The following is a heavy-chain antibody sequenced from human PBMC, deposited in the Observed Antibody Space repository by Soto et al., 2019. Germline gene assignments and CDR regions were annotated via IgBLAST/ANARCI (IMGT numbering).Heavy chain of an antibody. Sequence: SETLSLTCTVSGGSVSSGSYYWSWIRQPPGKGLEWIGYIYYSGSTNYNPSLKSRVTISVDTSKNQFPLKLSSVTAADTAVYYCARARAVWFGELLYYYGMDVWGQGTTVTVSS. CDR1: GGSVSSGSYY. J-gene: IGHJ6*02. CDR2: IYYSGST. CDR3: ARARAVWFGELLYYYGMDV. V-gene: IGHV4-61*01. D-gene: IGHD3-10*01.